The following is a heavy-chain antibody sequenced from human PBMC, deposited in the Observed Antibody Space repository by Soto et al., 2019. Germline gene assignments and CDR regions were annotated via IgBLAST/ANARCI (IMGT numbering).Heavy chain of an antibody. D-gene: IGHD3-9*01. CDR1: GGTFSSYA. J-gene: IGHJ6*02. CDR2: IIPIFGTA. Sequence: GASVKVSCKASGGTFSSYAISWVRQAPGQGLEWMGGIIPIFGTANYAQKFQGRVTITADESTSTAYMELSSLRSEDTAVYYCARAPLRYFDWLTGSYGMDVWGQGTTVTVSS. CDR3: ARAPLRYFDWLTGSYGMDV. V-gene: IGHV1-69*13.